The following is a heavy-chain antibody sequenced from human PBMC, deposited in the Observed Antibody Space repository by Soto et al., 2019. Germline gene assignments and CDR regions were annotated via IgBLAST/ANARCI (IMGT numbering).Heavy chain of an antibody. Sequence: APVKVSCKASGYTFASYGISWVRQAPGQGLEWMGWISAYNGNTNYAQKLQGRVTMTTDTSTSTAYMELRSLRSDDTAVYYCARSLWVDIVATWKWFDPWGQGTLVTVSS. CDR1: GYTFASYG. V-gene: IGHV1-18*01. CDR3: ARSLWVDIVATWKWFDP. CDR2: ISAYNGNT. J-gene: IGHJ5*02. D-gene: IGHD5-12*01.